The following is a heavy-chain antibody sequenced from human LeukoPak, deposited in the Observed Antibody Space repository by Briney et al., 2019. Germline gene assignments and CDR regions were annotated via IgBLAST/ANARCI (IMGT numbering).Heavy chain of an antibody. CDR1: GFTFSSYA. Sequence: PGRSLRLSCAASGFTFSSYAMHWVRQAPGKGLEWVAVISYDGSNKYYADSVKGRFTISGDNSKNTLYLQMNSLRAEDTAVYYCASPMVRGVIKVGPYGYWGQGTLVTVSS. D-gene: IGHD3-10*01. J-gene: IGHJ4*02. V-gene: IGHV3-30*04. CDR3: ASPMVRGVIKVGPYGY. CDR2: ISYDGSNK.